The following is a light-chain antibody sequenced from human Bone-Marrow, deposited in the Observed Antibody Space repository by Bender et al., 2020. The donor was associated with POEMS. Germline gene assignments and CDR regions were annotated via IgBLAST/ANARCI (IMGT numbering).Light chain of an antibody. CDR2: DVS. Sequence: QSALTQPASVSGSPGQSITISCTGSSSNIGKYNLVSWYQQDPGKAPKLILYDVSKRPTGVSTRLSGCKSGSTASLTISGLQTEDEADYYCCSYAGSNTFDFGIGTKVTVL. J-gene: IGLJ1*01. CDR1: SSNIGKYNL. CDR3: CSYAGSNTFD. V-gene: IGLV2-23*02.